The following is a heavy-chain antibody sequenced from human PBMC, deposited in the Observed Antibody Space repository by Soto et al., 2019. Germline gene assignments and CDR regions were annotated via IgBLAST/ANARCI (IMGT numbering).Heavy chain of an antibody. Sequence: QGQLQDSGPGLVTPAQTLSLTCTVYGGSISSGGYYWSWIRQHPVNGLECIGYIYYSGSTYYNPSLKRRVNVVVDPSTNKFSRKLSSVTAEDTAVYYCARDGGDYAPGTFDYLGQGTLVTVSS. CDR2: IYYSGST. CDR3: ARDGGDYAPGTFDY. CDR1: GGSISSGGYY. V-gene: IGHV4-31*03. D-gene: IGHD4-17*01. J-gene: IGHJ4*02.